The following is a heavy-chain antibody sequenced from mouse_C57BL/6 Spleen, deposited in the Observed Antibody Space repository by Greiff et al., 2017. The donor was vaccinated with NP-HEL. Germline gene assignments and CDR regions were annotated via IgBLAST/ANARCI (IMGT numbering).Heavy chain of an antibody. CDR1: GYTFTDYE. D-gene: IGHD1-1*01. V-gene: IGHV1-15*01. CDR3: TRWDTTVVAPYYFDY. J-gene: IGHJ2*01. CDR2: IDPETGGT. Sequence: QVQLQQSGAELVRPGASVTLSCKASGYTFTDYEMHWVKLTPVHGLEWIGAIDPETGGTAYNQKFKGKAILTADKSSSTAYMELRSLTSEDSAVYYCTRWDTTVVAPYYFDYWGQGTTLTVSS.